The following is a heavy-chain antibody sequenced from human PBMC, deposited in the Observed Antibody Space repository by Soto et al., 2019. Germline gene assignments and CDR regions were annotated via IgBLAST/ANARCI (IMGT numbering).Heavy chain of an antibody. CDR2: IYYSGST. J-gene: IGHJ4*02. V-gene: IGHV4-59*08. CDR1: GGSISSYY. D-gene: IGHD3-22*01. CDR3: ARLGYYDSSGYYVGY. Sequence: PSETLSLTCTVSGGSISSYYWSWIRQPPGKGLEWIGYIYYSGSTNYNPSLKSRVTISVDTSKNQFSLKLSSVTAADTAVYYCARLGYYDSSGYYVGYWGLGTLVTVSS.